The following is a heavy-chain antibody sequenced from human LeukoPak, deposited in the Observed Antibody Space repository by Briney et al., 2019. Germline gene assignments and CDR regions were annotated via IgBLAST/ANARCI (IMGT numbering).Heavy chain of an antibody. J-gene: IGHJ4*02. CDR2: ISGRSRDI. V-gene: IGHV3-21*04. Sequence: PGGSLRLSCAASGISFSSFCMNWVRQAPGKGLEWVSSISGRSRDIYYADSVKGRFTISRDNAKNSLFLQMNSLRAEDTAVYYCAKDHIPIDYYDSSGYQYYFDYWGQGTLVTVSS. CDR1: GISFSSFC. CDR3: AKDHIPIDYYDSSGYQYYFDY. D-gene: IGHD3-22*01.